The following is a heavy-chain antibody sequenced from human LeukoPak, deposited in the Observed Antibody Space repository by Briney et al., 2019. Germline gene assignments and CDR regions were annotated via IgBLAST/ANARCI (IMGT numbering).Heavy chain of an antibody. V-gene: IGHV3-15*01. CDR2: IKSTADAGTT. D-gene: IGHD3-22*01. Sequence: RGSPRLSSAASGVTSSNAWTTWVRHAPGKGLEWGCRIKSTADAGTTDYPAPVKGTFTISRDDSKNTLYLQMNRLKTQDTATEYCATDGGSTGYYARSDYWGQGTLVSVSS. J-gene: IGHJ4*02. CDR3: ATDGGSTGYYARSDY. CDR1: GVTSSNAW.